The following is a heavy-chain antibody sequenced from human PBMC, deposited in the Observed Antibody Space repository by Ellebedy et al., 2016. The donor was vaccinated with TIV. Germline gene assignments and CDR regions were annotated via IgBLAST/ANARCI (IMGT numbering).Heavy chain of an antibody. CDR3: ARISREQWLVLVD. V-gene: IGHV4-59*11. CDR2: IYYSGNT. D-gene: IGHD6-19*01. J-gene: IGHJ4*02. CDR1: GDSINGHY. Sequence: MPSETLSLTCTVSGDSINGHYWSWIRQSPGKGLEWIGYIYYSGNTNYNPSLKSRVTMSVDTSKNQFSLKVSSVTAADTAVYYCARISREQWLVLVDWGQGTLVTVSS.